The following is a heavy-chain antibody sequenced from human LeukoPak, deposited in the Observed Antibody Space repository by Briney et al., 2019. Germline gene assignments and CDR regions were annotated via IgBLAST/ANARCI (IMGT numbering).Heavy chain of an antibody. J-gene: IGHJ4*02. D-gene: IGHD3-22*01. CDR1: GGTFSSYA. CDR2: IIPIFGTA. CDR3: ASLAPDYYDSSGYSYYFDY. Sequence: ASVKVSXKASGGTFSSYAISWVRQAPGQGLEWIGGIIPIFGTANYAQKFQGRVTITTDESTSTAYMELSSLRSEDTAVYYCASLAPDYYDSSGYSYYFDYWGQGTLVTVSS. V-gene: IGHV1-69*05.